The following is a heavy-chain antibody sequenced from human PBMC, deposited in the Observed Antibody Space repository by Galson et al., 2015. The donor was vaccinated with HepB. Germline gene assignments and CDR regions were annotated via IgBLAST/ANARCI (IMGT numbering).Heavy chain of an antibody. CDR1: GFTFSSYA. V-gene: IGHV3-23*01. D-gene: IGHD2-2*01. Sequence: RLSCAASGFTFSSYAMNWVRQAPGKGLEWVSTISGNGDTTYYADSVKGRFTISRDNSKNTLYLQMHSLRAEDTAVYYCARAFPYCSSPSCLSIYYYFYMDVWGTGTTVTVSS. J-gene: IGHJ6*03. CDR3: ARAFPYCSSPSCLSIYYYFYMDV. CDR2: ISGNGDTT.